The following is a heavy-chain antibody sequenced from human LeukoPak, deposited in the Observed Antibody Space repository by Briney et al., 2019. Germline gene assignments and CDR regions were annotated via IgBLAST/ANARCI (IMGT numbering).Heavy chain of an antibody. J-gene: IGHJ4*02. CDR2: INHSGST. CDR1: GGSFSGYY. CDR3: ARSYRVDYFDY. V-gene: IGHV4-34*01. D-gene: IGHD2-2*02. Sequence: PSETLSLTCAVYGGSFSGYYWSWIRQPPGKGLEWIGEINHSGSTNYNPSLKSRVTISVDTSKNQFSLKLSSVTAADTAVYYCARSYRVDYFDYWGQGTLVTVSS.